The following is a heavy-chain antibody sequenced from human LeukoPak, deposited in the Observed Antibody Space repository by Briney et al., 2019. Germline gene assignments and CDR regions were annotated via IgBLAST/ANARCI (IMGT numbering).Heavy chain of an antibody. CDR2: INSDGSST. V-gene: IGHV3-74*01. J-gene: IGHJ4*02. CDR3: ARGTNYYDSTGMSD. Sequence: GGSLRLSCAASGFTFTSYWMHWVRQAPGKGLVWVSRINSDGSSTDYADSVKGRFTISRDNAKNTLYLQVNSLRAEDTAVYFCARGTNYYDSTGMSDWGQGTLVTVSS. CDR1: GFTFTSYW. D-gene: IGHD3-22*01.